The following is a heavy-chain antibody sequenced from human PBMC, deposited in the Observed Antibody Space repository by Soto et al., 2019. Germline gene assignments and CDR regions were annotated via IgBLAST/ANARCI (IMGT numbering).Heavy chain of an antibody. CDR1: GGSISSGDYY. D-gene: IGHD3-10*01. V-gene: IGHV4-30-4*01. CDR2: IYYSGST. CDR3: ARKVNYYGSGSYYTLIEYYFDY. J-gene: IGHJ4*02. Sequence: PSEIPSLTCTFSGGSISSGDYYWSWIRQPPGKGLEWIGYIYYSGSTYYNPSLKSRVTISVDTSKNQFSLKLSSVTAADTAVYYCARKVNYYGSGSYYTLIEYYFDYWGQGTLVTVSS.